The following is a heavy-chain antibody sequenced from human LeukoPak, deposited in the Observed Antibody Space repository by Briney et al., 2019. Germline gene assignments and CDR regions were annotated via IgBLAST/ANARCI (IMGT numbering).Heavy chain of an antibody. CDR2: LNPKRGGT. CDR3: ARDLIGGYCGNDCIYAFDI. CDR1: GYTFTGYY. J-gene: IGHJ3*02. D-gene: IGHD2-21*02. Sequence: ASVKVSCKASGYTFTGYYMHWVRQAPGQGLEWMGWLNPKRGGTNYAQKFQGRVTMTRDTSITTAYMELSRLTSDDTAVYYCARDLIGGYCGNDCIYAFDIWGQGTLVTASS. V-gene: IGHV1-2*02.